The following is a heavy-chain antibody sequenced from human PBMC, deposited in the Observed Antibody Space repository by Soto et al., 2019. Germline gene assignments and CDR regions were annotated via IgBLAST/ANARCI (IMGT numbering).Heavy chain of an antibody. CDR3: ARDSEAASYYYYMDV. CDR2: ISAYNGNT. J-gene: IGHJ6*03. CDR1: GYTFTSYG. V-gene: IGHV1-18*01. Sequence: ASVKVSCKASGYTFTSYGISWVRQAPGQGLEWMGWISAYNGNTNYAQKLQGRVTMTTDTSTSTAYMELRSLRSDDTAVYYCARDSEAASYYYYMDVWGKGTTVTVSS.